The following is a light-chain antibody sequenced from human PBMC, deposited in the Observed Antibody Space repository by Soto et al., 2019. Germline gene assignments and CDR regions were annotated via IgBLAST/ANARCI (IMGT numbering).Light chain of an antibody. Sequence: EIVLTQSPATLSLSPGERATLSCRASQSVSINLAWYQQKPGQAPRLLIYGASTRATGIPARFSGSGSGTEFTLTISSLQSEDFAFYYCHQYNNWPRTFGQGTKVDI. CDR1: QSVSIN. V-gene: IGKV3-15*01. CDR2: GAS. CDR3: HQYNNWPRT. J-gene: IGKJ1*01.